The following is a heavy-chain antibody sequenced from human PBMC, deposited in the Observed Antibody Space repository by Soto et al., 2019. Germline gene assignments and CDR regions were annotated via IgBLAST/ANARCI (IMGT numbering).Heavy chain of an antibody. Sequence: GGSLRLSCAASGFTFSSYGMHWVRQAPGKGLEWVAVISYDGSNKYYADSVKGRFTISRDNSKNTLYLQMNSLRAEDTAVYYCAKSVVGVDTAMDAYYYYMDVWGKGTTVTVSS. D-gene: IGHD5-18*01. CDR1: GFTFSSYG. CDR2: ISYDGSNK. J-gene: IGHJ6*03. CDR3: AKSVVGVDTAMDAYYYYMDV. V-gene: IGHV3-30*18.